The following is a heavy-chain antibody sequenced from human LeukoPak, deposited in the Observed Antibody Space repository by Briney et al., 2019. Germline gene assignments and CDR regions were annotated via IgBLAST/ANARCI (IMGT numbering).Heavy chain of an antibody. J-gene: IGHJ4*02. V-gene: IGHV3-23*01. CDR1: GFTFSSYA. Sequence: GGSPRLSCAASGFTFSSYAMSWVRQAPGKGLEWVSAISGSGGSTYYADSVKGRFTISRDNSKNTLYLQMNSLRAENTAVYYCAKHLDYGDLFDYWGQGTLVTVSS. CDR2: ISGSGGST. CDR3: AKHLDYGDLFDY. D-gene: IGHD4-17*01.